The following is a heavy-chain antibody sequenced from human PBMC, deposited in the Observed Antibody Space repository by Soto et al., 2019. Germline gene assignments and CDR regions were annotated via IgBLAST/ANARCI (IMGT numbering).Heavy chain of an antibody. V-gene: IGHV4-34*01. Sequence: PSGTLSLTGAVYGGCFSGYYWSWIRQSPGKGPEWIGEINHSGSTNYNPSLKSRVTISVDTSKNQFSLKLSSVTAADTAVYYCARGPYFFGSGTYSPPGDSRAQRTPVPVSS. J-gene: IGHJ1*01. CDR3: ARGPYFFGSGTYSPPGDS. CDR2: INHSGST. CDR1: GGCFSGYY. D-gene: IGHD3-10*01.